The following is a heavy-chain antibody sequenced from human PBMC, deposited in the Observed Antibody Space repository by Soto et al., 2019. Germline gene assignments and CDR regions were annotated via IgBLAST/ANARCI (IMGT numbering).Heavy chain of an antibody. Sequence: QVQLVQSGAEVKKPGSSVKVSCKASGGTFSSYTISWVRQAPGQGLEWMGRIIPILGIANYAQKFQGRVTITADKSTSTAYMELSSLRSEDTAVYYCASSNPQRGSGFLFGSWGQGTLVTVSS. V-gene: IGHV1-69*02. J-gene: IGHJ4*02. CDR1: GGTFSSYT. CDR3: ASSNPQRGSGFLFGS. CDR2: IIPILGIA. D-gene: IGHD3-3*01.